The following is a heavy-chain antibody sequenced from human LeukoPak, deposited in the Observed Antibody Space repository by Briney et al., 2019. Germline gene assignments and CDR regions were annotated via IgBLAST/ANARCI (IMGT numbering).Heavy chain of an antibody. Sequence: GGSLRLSCAASGFTFSSYSMNWVRQAPGKGLEWVSSISSSSSYIYYADSVKGRFTISRDNAKNSLYLQMNSLRAEDTAVYYCARGKTTVTTWFDPWGQGNLVTVSS. CDR3: ARGKTTVTTWFDP. CDR2: ISSSSSYI. D-gene: IGHD4-17*01. CDR1: GFTFSSYS. J-gene: IGHJ5*02. V-gene: IGHV3-21*01.